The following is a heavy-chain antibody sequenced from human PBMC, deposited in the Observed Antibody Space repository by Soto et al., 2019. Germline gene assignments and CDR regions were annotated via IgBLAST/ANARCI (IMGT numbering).Heavy chain of an antibody. J-gene: IGHJ3*02. CDR1: GSTFSHYW. CDR2: INGDGSST. Sequence: EVQVVESGGGIVQPGGSLRLSCAGSGSTFSHYWMHWVRQAPGEGLVWISRINGDGSSTSYGDSVKGRFTISRDNAKNTLYLQMNTLRPEDTAVYYCAVHGDYDAFDMWGQGTMVTVSS. CDR3: AVHGDYDAFDM. D-gene: IGHD4-17*01. V-gene: IGHV3-74*01.